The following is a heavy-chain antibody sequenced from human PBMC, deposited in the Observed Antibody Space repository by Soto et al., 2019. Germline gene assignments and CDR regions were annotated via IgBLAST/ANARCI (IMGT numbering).Heavy chain of an antibody. Sequence: VGSLSLSCAASGFTFSSYAMHWVRQAPGKGLEWVAVISYDGSNKYYADSVKGRFTISRDNSKNTLYLQMNSLRAEDTAVYYCARGHLTIYGVADYWGQGTLVTVSS. CDR1: GFTFSSYA. CDR2: ISYDGSNK. V-gene: IGHV3-30-3*01. CDR3: ARGHLTIYGVADY. D-gene: IGHD3-9*01. J-gene: IGHJ4*02.